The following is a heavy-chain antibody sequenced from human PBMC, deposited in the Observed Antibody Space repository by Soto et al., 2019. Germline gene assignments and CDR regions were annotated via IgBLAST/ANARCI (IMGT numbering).Heavy chain of an antibody. J-gene: IGHJ5*02. Sequence: SESLSLTCAVYGLSFSGYYWSWIRQPPGKGLEWIGEINHSGSTNYNPSLKSRVTISVDTSKNQFSLKLSSVRDEDTAVYYCARVAVPKYDFGRGHSHTHGFDAWGQGTLVTVSS. D-gene: IGHD3-3*01. CDR3: ARVAVPKYDFGRGHSHTHGFDA. CDR2: INHSGST. CDR1: GLSFSGYY. V-gene: IGHV4-34*01.